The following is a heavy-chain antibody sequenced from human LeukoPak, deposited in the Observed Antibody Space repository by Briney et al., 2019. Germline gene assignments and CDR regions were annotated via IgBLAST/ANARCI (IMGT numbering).Heavy chain of an antibody. J-gene: IGHJ3*01. CDR1: GFAVSTKY. CDR3: ATSGGVYSRDAFDV. V-gene: IGHV3-66*01. D-gene: IGHD5/OR15-5a*01. CDR2: MYSDANT. Sequence: PGGSLRLSCAASGFAVSTKYMTWVRQAPGKGLECVSLMYSDANTYYADSVKGRFTISRDNSRNTLYLQMSSLRAEDTAVYYCATSGGVYSRDAFDVWGQGAMVTVSS.